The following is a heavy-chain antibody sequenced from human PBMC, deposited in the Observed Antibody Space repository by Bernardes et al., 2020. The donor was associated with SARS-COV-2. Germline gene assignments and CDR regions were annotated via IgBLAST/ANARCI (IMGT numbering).Heavy chain of an antibody. D-gene: IGHD5-12*01. CDR1: GYSFRNYW. J-gene: IGHJ4*02. CDR2: IFPGDSDT. Sequence: GESLKISCKASGYSFRNYWIGWVRQMPGKGLEWMGIIFPGDSDTRYSPSFQGRVTISADKSISTAYLQWSSLQASDTAIYYCGRRSRSGYDFGTADYWGQGTLVTVSS. V-gene: IGHV5-51*01. CDR3: GRRSRSGYDFGTADY.